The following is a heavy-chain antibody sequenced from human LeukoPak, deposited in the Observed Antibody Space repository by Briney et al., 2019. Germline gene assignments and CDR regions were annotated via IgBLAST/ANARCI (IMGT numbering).Heavy chain of an antibody. CDR2: IYFIGNT. V-gene: IGHV4-59*01. CDR3: ARGSAAAGXXXXXXXXTXSSGXASAPTPDP. J-gene: IGHJ5*02. Sequence: SETLSLTCTVSGGSISSYYWSWIRQPPGKGLEWIGLIYFIGNTIYNPSLESRVTISLDMSRNQFSLKLTSVTAADTAVYYCARGSAAAGXXXXXXXXTXSSGXASAPTPDPW. D-gene: IGHD3-10*01. CDR1: GGSISSYY.